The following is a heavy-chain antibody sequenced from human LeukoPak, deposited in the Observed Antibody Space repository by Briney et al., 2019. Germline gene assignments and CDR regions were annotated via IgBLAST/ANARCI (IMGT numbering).Heavy chain of an antibody. CDR2: ISGSGGST. V-gene: IGHV3-23*01. Sequence: GGSLRLSCAASGFTFSSYAMSWVRQAPGKGLEWFSGISGSGGSTYYADSVKGRFTISRDNSKNTLYLQMTSLRAEDTAVYYCAKDQVWIVVGSFDYWGQGTLVTVSS. CDR1: GFTFSSYA. J-gene: IGHJ4*02. CDR3: AKDQVWIVVGSFDY. D-gene: IGHD3-22*01.